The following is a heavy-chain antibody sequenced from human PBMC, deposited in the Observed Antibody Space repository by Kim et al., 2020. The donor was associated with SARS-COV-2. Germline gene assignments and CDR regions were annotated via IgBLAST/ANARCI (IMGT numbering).Heavy chain of an antibody. V-gene: IGHV3-23*01. J-gene: IGHJ4*02. CDR2: ITGSGRTT. CDR1: GFTFTDYA. Sequence: GGSLRLSCVASGFTFTDYALSWVRQAPGKGLEWVSGITGSGRTTYSADSVRGRFTISRDTSKKSLYLQMNGLRAEDTAMYYCARVDESRGCYQDYFDYWGQGALVTVSS. CDR3: ARVDESRGCYQDYFDY. D-gene: IGHD3-22*01.